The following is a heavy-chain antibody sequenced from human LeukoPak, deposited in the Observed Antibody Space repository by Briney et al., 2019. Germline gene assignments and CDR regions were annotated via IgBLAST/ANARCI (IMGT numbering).Heavy chain of an antibody. CDR3: ARGGGLYRYCSSTSCYDT. V-gene: IGHV7-4-1*02. CDR2: INTNTGNP. J-gene: IGHJ5*02. Sequence: ASVKASCKASGYTFTTYPVNWVRQAPGQGLEWMGWINTNTGNPTYAQGFTGRFVFSLDTSVSTAYLHISSLKSEDTAVYYCARGGGLYRYCSSTSCYDTWGQGTLVTVSS. CDR1: GYTFTTYP. D-gene: IGHD2-2*01.